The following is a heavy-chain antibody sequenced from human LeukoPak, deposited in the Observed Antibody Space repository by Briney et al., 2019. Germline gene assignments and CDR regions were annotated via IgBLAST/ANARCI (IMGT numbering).Heavy chain of an antibody. V-gene: IGHV1-69*05. Sequence: GASVKVSCEASGGTFDNSAISWVRQVPGQGLEWLGGIMPLFGTAGYAQKFQGRVTITKDESTRTVYLELTSLTSDDTAVYYCARDVHGDYGSGWFDPWGQGTLVPVSS. CDR2: IMPLFGTA. J-gene: IGHJ5*02. CDR1: GGTFDNSA. D-gene: IGHD4-17*01. CDR3: ARDVHGDYGSGWFDP.